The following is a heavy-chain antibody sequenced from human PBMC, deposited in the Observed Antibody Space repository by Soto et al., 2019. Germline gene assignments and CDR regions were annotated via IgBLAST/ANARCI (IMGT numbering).Heavy chain of an antibody. V-gene: IGHV4-31*03. CDR1: GVSISSGGYY. Sequence: SETLSLTCTVSGVSISSGGYYWSWIRQHPGKGLEWIGYIYYSGSTYYNPSLKSRVTISVDTSKNQFSLKLSSVTAADTAVYYCARAPYGDYMYNWFDPWGQGTLVTVSS. CDR3: ARAPYGDYMYNWFDP. CDR2: IYYSGST. J-gene: IGHJ5*02. D-gene: IGHD4-17*01.